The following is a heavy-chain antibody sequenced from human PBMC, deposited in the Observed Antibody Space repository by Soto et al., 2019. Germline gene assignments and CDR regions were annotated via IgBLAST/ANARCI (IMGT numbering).Heavy chain of an antibody. D-gene: IGHD3-10*01. CDR3: ARENVYYGSGSLDY. CDR1: GFTFSSYG. CDR2: IWYDGSNK. J-gene: IGHJ4*02. Sequence: QVQLVESGGGVVQPGRSLRLSCAASGFTFSSYGMHWVRQAPGKGLEWVAVIWYDGSNKYYADSVKGRFTISRDNYKNPLYLQMNSLRAEDTAVYYCARENVYYGSGSLDYWGQGTLVTVSS. V-gene: IGHV3-33*01.